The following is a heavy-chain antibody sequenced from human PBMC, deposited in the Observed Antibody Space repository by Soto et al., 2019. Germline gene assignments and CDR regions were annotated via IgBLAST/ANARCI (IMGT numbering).Heavy chain of an antibody. D-gene: IGHD5-18*01. CDR2: IWYDGSYK. J-gene: IGHJ6*02. Sequence: HGGSLKLACAASGFTLSSYGMHWVRQDTCKGLEWVAVIWYDGSYKYYAGSVKGGLAISIVNSKNTLYIQMNSLRAADTAVFYCARDMTAMVSCHHYGMDVWGQGTTVTVCS. CDR3: ARDMTAMVSCHHYGMDV. CDR1: GFTLSSYG. V-gene: IGHV3-33*01.